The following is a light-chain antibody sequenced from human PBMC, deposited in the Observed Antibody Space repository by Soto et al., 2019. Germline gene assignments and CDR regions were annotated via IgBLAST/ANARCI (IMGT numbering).Light chain of an antibody. CDR3: LLSYSGARPYVV. Sequence: VVTQEPSLTVSPGGTVTLTCGSSTGAVTSGHYPYWFQQKPGQAPRTPIYDTSNKHSWTPARFSGSLLGGKAALTLSGAQPEDEAEYYCLLSYSGARPYVVFGGGTKLTVL. J-gene: IGLJ2*01. V-gene: IGLV7-46*01. CDR1: TGAVTSGHY. CDR2: DTS.